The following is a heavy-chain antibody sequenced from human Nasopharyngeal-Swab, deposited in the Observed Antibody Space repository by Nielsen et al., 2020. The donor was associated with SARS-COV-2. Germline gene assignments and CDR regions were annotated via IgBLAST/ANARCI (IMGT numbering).Heavy chain of an antibody. J-gene: IGHJ6*02. CDR1: GFTFSNAW. CDR3: TTAGCSSTSCYYYYYYGMDV. Sequence: GASLPISCAASGFTFSNAWMSWARQAPGKGLEWVGRIKSKTDGGTTDYAAPAKGRFTISRDDSKNTLYLQMNSLKTEDTAVYYCTTAGCSSTSCYYYYYYGMDVWGQGTTVTVSS. D-gene: IGHD2-2*01. V-gene: IGHV3-15*01. CDR2: IKSKTDGGTT.